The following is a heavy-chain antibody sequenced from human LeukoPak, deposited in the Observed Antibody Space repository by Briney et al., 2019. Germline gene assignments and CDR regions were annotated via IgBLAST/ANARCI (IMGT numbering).Heavy chain of an antibody. CDR2: ISSSSSYI. CDR3: ASSISNIAARPTAFDI. J-gene: IGHJ3*02. V-gene: IGHV3-21*01. Sequence: PGGSLRLSCAASGFTFSSYSMNWVRQAPGKGLEWVSSISSSSSYIYYADSVKGRFTISRDNAKNSLYLQMNSLRAEDTAVYYCASSISNIAARPTAFDIWGQGTMVTVSS. D-gene: IGHD6-6*01. CDR1: GFTFSSYS.